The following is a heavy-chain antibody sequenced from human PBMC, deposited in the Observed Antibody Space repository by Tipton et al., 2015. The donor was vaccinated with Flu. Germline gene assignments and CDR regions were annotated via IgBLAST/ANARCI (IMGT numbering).Heavy chain of an antibody. CDR1: GFTFSNYW. D-gene: IGHD1-26*01. CDR2: IKQDGSVK. CDR3: ARAIAGADSL. J-gene: IGHJ4*02. Sequence: QLVQSGGGLVQPGGSLRLSCAASGFTFSNYWMSWVRQAPGKGLEWVANIKQDGSVKYYVDSVKGRFTISRDNAKNSLYLQMNSLRAEDTAVYYCARAIAGADSLWGQGTLVTVSS. V-gene: IGHV3-7*01.